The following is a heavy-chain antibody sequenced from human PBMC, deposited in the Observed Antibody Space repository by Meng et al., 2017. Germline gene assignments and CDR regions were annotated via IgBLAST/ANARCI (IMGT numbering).Heavy chain of an antibody. CDR2: IYSGGST. CDR1: GFTVSSNY. Sequence: GESLKISCAASGFTVSSNYMSWVRQAPGKGLEWVSGIYSGGSTYYADAVRGRFTISRDNSKNTLYLQKNSLRAEDTAVYYCAGDGSGYDNAFDIWGQGTMVTVSS. D-gene: IGHD5-12*01. J-gene: IGHJ3*02. CDR3: AGDGSGYDNAFDI. V-gene: IGHV3-66*02.